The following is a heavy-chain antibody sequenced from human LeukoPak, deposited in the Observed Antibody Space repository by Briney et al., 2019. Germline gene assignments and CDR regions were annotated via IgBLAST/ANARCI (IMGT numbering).Heavy chain of an antibody. CDR3: ARSRSWGSSGWFDP. D-gene: IGHD6-13*01. J-gene: IGHJ5*02. CDR1: GGSISSYY. Sequence: SETLSLTCTVSGGSISSYYWSWIRQPPGKGLEWIGYIYYSGRTNYNPSLKSRVTISVDTSKNQFSLTLSSVTAADTAVYYCARSRSWGSSGWFDPWGQGTLVTVSS. CDR2: IYYSGRT. V-gene: IGHV4-59*01.